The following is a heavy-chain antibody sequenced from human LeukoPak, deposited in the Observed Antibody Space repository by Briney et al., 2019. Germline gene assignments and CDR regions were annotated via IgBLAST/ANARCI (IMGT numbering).Heavy chain of an antibody. J-gene: IGHJ4*02. D-gene: IGHD3-10*01. CDR3: AKRGVVIRGILVIGYHQEAYHYDF. Sequence: GGSLRLSCVVSGISLSNYGLTWVRPAPGKGLEWVSYISERGGSTTYADSVKGRFTISRDTSLNTLYLQMNNLRAEDTAVYFCAKRGVVIRGILVIGYHQEAYHYDFWGQGGLVTVSS. CDR2: ISERGGST. V-gene: IGHV3-23*01. CDR1: GISLSNYG.